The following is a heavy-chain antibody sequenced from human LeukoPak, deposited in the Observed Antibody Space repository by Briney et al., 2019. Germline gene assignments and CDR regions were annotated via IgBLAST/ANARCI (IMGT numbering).Heavy chain of an antibody. V-gene: IGHV3-64D*06. CDR1: GFTFSVYA. D-gene: IGHD2-21*02. CDR3: EKDGLAFCGGDCYSYFDY. Sequence: GGSLRLSCSASGFTFSVYAIHWVRQAPGKGLEYVSTIISNGGSTYYADSVKGRFTISRDNSKNAVSLQMSSLRAEDTALYYCEKDGLAFCGGDCYSYFDYWGQGTLVTVSS. CDR2: IISNGGST. J-gene: IGHJ4*02.